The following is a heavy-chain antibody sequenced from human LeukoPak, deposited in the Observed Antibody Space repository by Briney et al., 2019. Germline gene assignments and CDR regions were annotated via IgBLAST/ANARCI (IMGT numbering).Heavy chain of an antibody. D-gene: IGHD1-1*01. J-gene: IGHJ4*02. V-gene: IGHV4-61*08. CDR3: ASTEGAAPFDY. CDR2: IYYSGST. Sequence: RPSETLSLTCTVSGGSISSGGYYWSWIRQHPGKGLEWIGYIYYSGSTNYNPSLKSRVTISVDTSKNQISLKLSSVTAADTAVYYCASTEGAAPFDYWGQGTLVTVSS. CDR1: GGSISSGGYY.